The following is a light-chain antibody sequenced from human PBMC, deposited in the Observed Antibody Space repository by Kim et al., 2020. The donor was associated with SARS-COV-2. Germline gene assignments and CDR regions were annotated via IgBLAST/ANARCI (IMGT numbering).Light chain of an antibody. CDR1: SSDVGGYNY. V-gene: IGLV2-8*01. CDR2: GVS. Sequence: QSVTISCTGTSSDVGGYNYVSWYQQHPGKAPKLMIYGVSKRPSGVPDRFSGSKSGNTASLTVSGLQAEDEADYYCSSYAGSNILYVFGTGTKVTVL. J-gene: IGLJ1*01. CDR3: SSYAGSNILYV.